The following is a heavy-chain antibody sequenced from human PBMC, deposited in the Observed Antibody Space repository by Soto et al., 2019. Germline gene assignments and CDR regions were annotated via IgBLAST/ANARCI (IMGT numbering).Heavy chain of an antibody. CDR3: AREQQLVDRWFDP. CDR1: GFTFSSYA. V-gene: IGHV3-30-3*01. Sequence: PGGSLRLSCAASGFTFSSYAMHWVRQAPGKGLEWVAVISYDGSNKYYADSVKGRFTISRDNSKNTLYLQMNSLRAEDTAVYYCAREQQLVDRWFDPWGQGTLVTVSS. D-gene: IGHD6-6*01. CDR2: ISYDGSNK. J-gene: IGHJ5*02.